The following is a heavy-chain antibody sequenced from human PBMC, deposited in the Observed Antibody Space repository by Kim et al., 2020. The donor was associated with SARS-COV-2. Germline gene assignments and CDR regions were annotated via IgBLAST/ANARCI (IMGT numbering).Heavy chain of an antibody. Sequence: SETLSLTCTVSGGSISSSSYSWGWIRQTPGKGLEWIGTIYYSGSTYCNPSLKSRVTISVDTSKNQFSLKLNSVTAADTAVYYCASPLIPTSDIAAAVGSYWSFDLWGRGTLVTVSS. CDR3: ASPLIPTSDIAAAVGSYWSFDL. V-gene: IGHV4-39*01. D-gene: IGHD6-13*01. J-gene: IGHJ2*01. CDR2: IYYSGST. CDR1: GGSISSSSYS.